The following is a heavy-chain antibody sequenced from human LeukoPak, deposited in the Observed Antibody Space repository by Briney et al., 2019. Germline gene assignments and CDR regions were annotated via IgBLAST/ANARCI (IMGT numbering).Heavy chain of an antibody. D-gene: IGHD3-10*01. CDR2: ISPSGDIT. CDR1: GFTFDDYG. J-gene: IGHJ4*02. Sequence: GGSLRLSCAASGFTFDDYGMSWVRQAPGKGLEWVSGISPSGDITYYADSVKGRFTISRDNSKNTLYLEVMSPTAEDTAVYYCAKDDAWLRFGEWSQGTLVTVSS. CDR3: AKDDAWLRFGE. V-gene: IGHV3-23*01.